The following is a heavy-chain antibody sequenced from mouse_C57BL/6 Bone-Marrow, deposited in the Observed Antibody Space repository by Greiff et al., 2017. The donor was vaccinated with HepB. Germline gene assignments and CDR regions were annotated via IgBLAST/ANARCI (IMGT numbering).Heavy chain of an antibody. J-gene: IGHJ1*03. Sequence: VKLQQSGAELVKPGASVKMSCKASGYTFTSYWITWVKQRPGQGLEWIGDIYPGSGSTNYNEKFKSKATLTVDTSSSTAYMQLSSLTSEDSAVYYCAKEVLYYDYPWYFDVWGTGTTVTVSS. CDR2: IYPGSGST. D-gene: IGHD2-4*01. V-gene: IGHV1-55*01. CDR1: GYTFTSYW. CDR3: AKEVLYYDYPWYFDV.